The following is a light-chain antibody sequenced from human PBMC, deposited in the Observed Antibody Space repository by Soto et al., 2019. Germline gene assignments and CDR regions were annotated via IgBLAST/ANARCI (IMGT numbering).Light chain of an antibody. V-gene: IGKV1-5*01. J-gene: IGKJ1*01. Sequence: DIQMPQSLSTLSASVGEPVAVTCRASQSVSGWLAWYQQKPGEANKLLIYAASTLQSGVPSRFSGSRSGTEFTLTISSLQPEEFATYYCQQLNSYPRTVGKGTKVDIK. CDR2: AAS. CDR1: QSVSGW. CDR3: QQLNSYPRT.